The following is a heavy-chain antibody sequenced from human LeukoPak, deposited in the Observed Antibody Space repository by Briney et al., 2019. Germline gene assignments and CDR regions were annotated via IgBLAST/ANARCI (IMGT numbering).Heavy chain of an antibody. J-gene: IGHJ4*02. V-gene: IGHV3-33*01. CDR2: IWYDGTNK. D-gene: IGHD2-15*01. Sequence: GGSLRLSCATSGFIFSSYGMHWVRQAPGKGLEWAAVIWYDGTNKNYADSVKGRFTISRDNSKNTLYLQMNSLRLEDTAVYYCARDPSSYCRGGNCWGFYFDDWGQGTLVTVSS. CDR3: ARDPSSYCRGGNCWGFYFDD. CDR1: GFIFSSYG.